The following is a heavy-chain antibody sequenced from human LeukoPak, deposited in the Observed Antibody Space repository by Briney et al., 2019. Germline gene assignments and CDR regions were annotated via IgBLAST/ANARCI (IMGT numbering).Heavy chain of an antibody. CDR1: GFTFSSYS. Sequence: PGGSLRLSCAASGFTFSSYSMNWVRRAPGKGLEWVSSISSSSSYIYYADSVKGRFTISRDNAKNSLYLQMNSLRAEDTAVYYCARVSEAVPNYWGQGTLVTVSS. D-gene: IGHD1-26*01. CDR2: ISSSSSYI. CDR3: ARVSEAVPNY. V-gene: IGHV3-21*01. J-gene: IGHJ4*02.